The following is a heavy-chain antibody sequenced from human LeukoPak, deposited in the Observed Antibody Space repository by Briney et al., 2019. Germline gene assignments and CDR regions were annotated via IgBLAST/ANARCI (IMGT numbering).Heavy chain of an antibody. D-gene: IGHD2-15*01. J-gene: IGHJ4*02. CDR3: AKDWYDY. CDR2: VIGSGRTT. Sequence: GKGLEWIPTVIGSGRTTFYAGSVKGRMTVSRDNSENTLSLQMNSLRAEDTAVYYCAKDWYDYWGQGALVTVSS. V-gene: IGHV3-23*01.